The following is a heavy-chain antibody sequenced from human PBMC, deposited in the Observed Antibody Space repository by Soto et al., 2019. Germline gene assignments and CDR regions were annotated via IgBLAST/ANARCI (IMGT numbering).Heavy chain of an antibody. Sequence: EVQLVESGGGLVKPGGSLRLSCAASGFTFRDAWMSWVRQAPGKGLEWVGRIKSKAADGTADQAAPVKGRFTILRDDLKNTLYLQMNNLKTEDTAVYYCTTYKPTADYWGQGTLVTVSS. V-gene: IGHV3-15*01. CDR3: TTYKPTADY. CDR1: GFTFRDAW. D-gene: IGHD4-17*01. CDR2: IKSKAADGTA. J-gene: IGHJ4*02.